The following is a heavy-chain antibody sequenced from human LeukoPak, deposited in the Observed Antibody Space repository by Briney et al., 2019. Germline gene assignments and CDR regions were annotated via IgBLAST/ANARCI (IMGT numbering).Heavy chain of an antibody. CDR3: ARSITSSWYGDFQH. J-gene: IGHJ1*01. D-gene: IGHD6-13*01. CDR2: IYYSGST. V-gene: IGHV4-59*01. Sequence: SETLSLTCTVSGGSMSGYFWSWIRQPPGKGLEWIGYIYYSGSTNYNPSLKSRVTISVDTSKNQFSLKLSSVTAADTAVYYCARSITSSWYGDFQHWGQGTLVPVSS. CDR1: GGSMSGYF.